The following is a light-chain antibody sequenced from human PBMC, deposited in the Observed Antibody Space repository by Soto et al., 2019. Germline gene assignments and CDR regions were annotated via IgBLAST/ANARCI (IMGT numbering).Light chain of an antibody. V-gene: IGKV1-6*01. CDR3: LQDYNYPWT. J-gene: IGKJ1*01. CDR1: QGIRND. CDR2: AAS. Sequence: ALQMTQSPSYLSASVGDRVAVTCRASQGIRNDLGWYQQKKGKAPKLLIYAASTLQSGVPSRLRGSGSGTGFTITISSLQNEDCATYYCLQDYNYPWTFGHGTKVDIK.